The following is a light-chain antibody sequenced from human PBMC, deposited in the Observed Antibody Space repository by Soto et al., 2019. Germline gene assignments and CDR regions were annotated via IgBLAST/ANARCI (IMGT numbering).Light chain of an antibody. Sequence: AIRMTQSPSSFSASTGDRVTITCRASQGISSYLAWYQQKPGKAPKLLIYAASTLQSGVPSRFSGSGSGTDFTLTISCLQSEDFATYYCPQYYSDPRLFGGGTKVEIK. CDR2: AAS. J-gene: IGKJ4*01. CDR3: PQYYSDPRL. CDR1: QGISSY. V-gene: IGKV1-8*01.